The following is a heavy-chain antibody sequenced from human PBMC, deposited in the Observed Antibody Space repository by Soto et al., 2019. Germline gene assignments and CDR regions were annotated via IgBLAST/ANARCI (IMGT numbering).Heavy chain of an antibody. CDR1: GGTFNNYA. V-gene: IGHV1-69*01. D-gene: IGHD3-10*01. CDR3: ASFDGTLVRGGRSSPYERHV. CDR2: IIPTFGTG. Sequence: QVLLVQSGPEVKKPGSSVKVSCKASGGTFNNYAINWVRQAPGKGLEWMGGIIPTFGTGNHAQKFQGRVTLTADESTTTAYMERNSLRSEETAIYYCASFDGTLVRGGRSSPYERHVSGQGTTVIVSS. J-gene: IGHJ6*02.